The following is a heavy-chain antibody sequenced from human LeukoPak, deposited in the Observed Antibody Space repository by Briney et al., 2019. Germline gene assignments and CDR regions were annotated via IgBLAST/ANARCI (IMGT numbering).Heavy chain of an antibody. CDR1: GGSIRSSYYC. D-gene: IGHD3-22*01. V-gene: IGHV4-61*01. Sequence: SETLSLTCTVSGGSIRSSYYCWGWIRQPPGKGLEWIGYIYYSGSTNYNPSLKSRVTISVDTSKNQFSLNLSSVTAADTAMYYCARDRSPEGYYDSSHWDYYHGMDVWGQGTTVTVSS. CDR2: IYYSGST. CDR3: ARDRSPEGYYDSSHWDYYHGMDV. J-gene: IGHJ6*02.